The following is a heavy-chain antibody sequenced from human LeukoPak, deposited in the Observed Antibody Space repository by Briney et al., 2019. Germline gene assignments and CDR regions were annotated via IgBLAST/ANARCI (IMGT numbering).Heavy chain of an antibody. CDR3: ATSYYYDSSGYYYPFGY. D-gene: IGHD3-22*01. CDR2: INHSGST. V-gene: IGHV4-34*01. CDR1: GGSISSYY. J-gene: IGHJ4*02. Sequence: SETLSLTCTVSGGSISSYYWSWIRQPPGKGLEWIGEINHSGSTNYNPSLKSRVTISVDTSKNQFSLKLSSVTAADTAVYYCATSYYYDSSGYYYPFGYWGQGTLVTVSS.